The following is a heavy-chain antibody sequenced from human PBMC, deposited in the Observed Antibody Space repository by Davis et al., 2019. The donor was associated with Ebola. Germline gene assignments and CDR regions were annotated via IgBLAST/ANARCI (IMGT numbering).Heavy chain of an antibody. CDR3: AREGAGTYFDY. V-gene: IGHV3-30-3*01. Sequence: GESLKISCAASGFTFSSYSMHWVRQAPGKGLEWVAVISYDGSNKYYADSVKGRFTISRDNSKNMLYLQMNSLRAEDTAVYYCAREGAGTYFDYWGQGTLVTVSS. D-gene: IGHD4/OR15-4a*01. CDR2: ISYDGSNK. J-gene: IGHJ4*02. CDR1: GFTFSSYS.